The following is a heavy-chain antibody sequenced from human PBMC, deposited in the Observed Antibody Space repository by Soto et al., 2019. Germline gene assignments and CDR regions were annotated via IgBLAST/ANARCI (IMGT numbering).Heavy chain of an antibody. V-gene: IGHV4-39*01. J-gene: IGHJ6*02. Sequence: SATLSLTCAVISFSIPSSNYYWGWIRHSPVKGLEWIGSINYSGNTYYNPSLTGRVTISVDTSQSQFSMKLTSMTAADTAVYFFVRLPGYCSGTSCYGYYVMDVWGQGTTVT. CDR2: INYSGNT. CDR3: VRLPGYCSGTSCYGYYVMDV. CDR1: SFSIPSSNYY. D-gene: IGHD2-2*01.